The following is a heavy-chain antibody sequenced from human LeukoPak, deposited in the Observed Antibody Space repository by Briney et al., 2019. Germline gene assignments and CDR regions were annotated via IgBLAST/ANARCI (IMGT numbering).Heavy chain of an antibody. J-gene: IGHJ5*02. D-gene: IGHD2-2*02. CDR3: ARPSCYNCGWFDP. CDR1: GYTFTSYG. V-gene: IGHV1-18*01. Sequence: GASVKVSCKASGYTFTSYGISWVRQAPGQGLEWMGWISAYNGNTNYAQKLQGRVTMTTDTSTSTACMELRSLRSDDTAVYYCARPSCYNCGWFDPWGQGTLVTVSS. CDR2: ISAYNGNT.